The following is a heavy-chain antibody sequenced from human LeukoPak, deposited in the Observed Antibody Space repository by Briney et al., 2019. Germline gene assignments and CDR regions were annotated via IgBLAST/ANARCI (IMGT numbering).Heavy chain of an antibody. D-gene: IGHD3-22*01. CDR2: IKPSGGGT. J-gene: IGHJ1*01. CDR3: ARDHFDSSGYHYSLGYFEH. Sequence: ASVKVSCKASGYTFSNYYVHWVRQAPGQGLEWMGIIKPSGGGTSYALKFQGRVTLTRDTSTSTAYMELSSLRSEDTAVYYCARDHFDSSGYHYSLGYFEHWGQGTLVTVSS. CDR1: GYTFSNYY. V-gene: IGHV1-46*01.